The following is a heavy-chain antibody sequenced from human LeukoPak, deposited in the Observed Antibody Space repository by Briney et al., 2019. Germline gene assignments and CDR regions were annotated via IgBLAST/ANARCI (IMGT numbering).Heavy chain of an antibody. V-gene: IGHV3-23*01. CDR3: AKGLRPTDDAFDI. D-gene: IGHD2-21*02. CDR1: GFTVSSNY. Sequence: PGGSLRLSCAASGFTVSSNYMSWVRQAPGKGLEWVSAISGSGGSTYYADSVKGRFTISRDNSKNTLYLQMNSLRAEDTAVYYCAKGLRPTDDAFDIWGQGTMVTVSS. CDR2: ISGSGGST. J-gene: IGHJ3*02.